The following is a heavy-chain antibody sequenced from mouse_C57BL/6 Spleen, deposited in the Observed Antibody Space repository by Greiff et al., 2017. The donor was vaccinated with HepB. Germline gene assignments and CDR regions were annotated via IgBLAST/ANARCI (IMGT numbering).Heavy chain of an antibody. D-gene: IGHD4-1*01. V-gene: IGHV1-82*01. CDR3: ARNWDWYVDV. J-gene: IGHJ1*03. CDR1: GYAFSSSW. CDR2: IYPGDGDT. Sequence: QVHVKQSGPELVKPGASVKISCKASGYAFSSSWMNWVKQRPGKGLEWIGRIYPGDGDTNYNGKFKGKATLTADKSSSTAYMQLSSLTSEDSAVYFCARNWDWYVDVWGTGTTVTVSS.